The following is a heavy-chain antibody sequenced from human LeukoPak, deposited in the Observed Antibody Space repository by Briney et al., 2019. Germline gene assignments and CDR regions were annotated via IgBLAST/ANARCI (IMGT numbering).Heavy chain of an antibody. CDR3: ARHGLLLYFDWLSYYFDY. J-gene: IGHJ4*02. V-gene: IGHV4-59*08. CDR2: IYYSGST. Sequence: SETLSLTCTVSGGSISSYYWSWIRQPPGKGLEWIGYIYYSGSTNYNPSLKSRVTISVDTSKNQFSLKLSSVTAADTAVYYCARHGLLLYFDWLSYYFDYWGQGTLVTVSS. D-gene: IGHD3-9*01. CDR1: GGSISSYY.